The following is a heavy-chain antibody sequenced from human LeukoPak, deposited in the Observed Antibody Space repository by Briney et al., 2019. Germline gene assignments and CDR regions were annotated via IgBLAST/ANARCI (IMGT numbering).Heavy chain of an antibody. V-gene: IGHV3-23*01. CDR1: GFTFSSNA. Sequence: GGSLRLSCEASGFTFSSNAMSWVRQAPGKGLEWVSGIGGDVRTHYADSVKGRFTISRDNSKNTMYLQMNSLRAEDTAVYYCAKDIVGLSFDYWGQGTLVTVSS. CDR3: AKDIVGLSFDY. J-gene: IGHJ4*02. D-gene: IGHD2-15*01. CDR2: IGGDVRT.